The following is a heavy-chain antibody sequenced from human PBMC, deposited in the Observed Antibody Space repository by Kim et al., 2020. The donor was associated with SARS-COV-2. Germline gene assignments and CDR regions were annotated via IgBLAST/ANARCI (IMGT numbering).Heavy chain of an antibody. CDR3: ARGGHFWSGYPPEFYY. V-gene: IGHV4-34*01. Sequence: SETLSLTCAVYGGSFSGYYWSWIRQHPGKGLEWIGEINHSGSTNYNPSLKSRVTILVDTSKNQFFLKLSSVTAADTAVYYCARGGHFWSGYPPEFYYCG. J-gene: IGHJ4*01. D-gene: IGHD3-3*02. CDR2: INHSGST. CDR1: GGSFSGYY.